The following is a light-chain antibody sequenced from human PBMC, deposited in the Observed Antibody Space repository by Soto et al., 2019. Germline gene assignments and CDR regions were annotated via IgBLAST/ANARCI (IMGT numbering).Light chain of an antibody. V-gene: IGKV3-11*01. Sequence: EIVLTQSPATLSLSPGERATLSCRASQSVGSYLAWYQHKPGQAPRLLIYSTSSRATGIPARFSGSGSGTDLTLTIRTLEPEDFAVYYCQHRNSWPLTFGGGTKVEIK. CDR1: QSVGSY. CDR2: STS. J-gene: IGKJ4*01. CDR3: QHRNSWPLT.